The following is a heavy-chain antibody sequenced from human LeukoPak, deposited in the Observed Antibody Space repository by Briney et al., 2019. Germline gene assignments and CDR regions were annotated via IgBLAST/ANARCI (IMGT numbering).Heavy chain of an antibody. CDR3: ARGPAVEYYYYYYMDV. J-gene: IGHJ6*03. CDR2: ISGSGGST. V-gene: IGHV3-23*01. Sequence: PGGSLRLSCAASGFTFSSYAMSWVRQAPGKGLEWVSAISGSGGSTYYADSVKGRFTISRDNSKNTLYLQMNSLRAEDTAVYYCARGPAVEYYYYYYMDVWGKGTTVTVSS. D-gene: IGHD4-23*01. CDR1: GFTFSSYA.